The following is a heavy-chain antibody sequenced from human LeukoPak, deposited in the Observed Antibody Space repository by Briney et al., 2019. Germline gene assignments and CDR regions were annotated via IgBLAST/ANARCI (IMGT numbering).Heavy chain of an antibody. V-gene: IGHV4-34*01. D-gene: IGHD3-22*01. CDR2: INHSGST. Sequence: SETLSLTCAVYGGSFSGYYWSWIRQPPGKGLEWIGEINHSGSTNYNPSLKRRVTILVDTSKNQFSLKLSSVTAADTAVYYCARRHYYDSSWVFDYWGQGTLVTVSS. CDR1: GGSFSGYY. CDR3: ARRHYYDSSWVFDY. J-gene: IGHJ4*02.